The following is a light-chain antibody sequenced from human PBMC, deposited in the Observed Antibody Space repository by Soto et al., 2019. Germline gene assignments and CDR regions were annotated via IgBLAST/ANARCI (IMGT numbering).Light chain of an antibody. Sequence: EIVLTQSPGTLSLSPGERATISCRASQSVSSSYLAWYQQKPGQAPSLLIYGASSRATGIPDRFSGSGSGTDFTLTISRLEPEDFAVYYGQQYGSSPWTFGQGTKVEIK. V-gene: IGKV3-20*01. CDR3: QQYGSSPWT. CDR2: GAS. J-gene: IGKJ1*01. CDR1: QSVSSSY.